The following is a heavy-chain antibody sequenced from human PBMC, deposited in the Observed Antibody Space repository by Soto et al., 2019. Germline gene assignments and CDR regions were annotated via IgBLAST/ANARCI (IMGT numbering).Heavy chain of an antibody. Sequence: EVQLLGSGGGLVQPGGSLRLSCVASGFTFSTYWMNWVRQAPGMGLEWVANINPDGSVGTYVDSVKGRFTTSRDNAKKSLYLTMNRLRADDTAVYFVAGWAGHDYNYWGQGILVTVSS. CDR3: AGWAGHDYNY. V-gene: IGHV3-7*03. D-gene: IGHD4-17*01. CDR2: INPDGSVG. CDR1: GFTFSTYW. J-gene: IGHJ4*02.